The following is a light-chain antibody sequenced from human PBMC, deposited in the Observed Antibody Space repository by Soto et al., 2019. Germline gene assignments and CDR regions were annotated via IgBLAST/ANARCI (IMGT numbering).Light chain of an antibody. J-gene: IGKJ4*01. V-gene: IGKV3-11*01. CDR2: DAS. Sequence: EIVLTQSPATLPLSPGERATLSCRASQRVSSYLAWYQQKPGQAPRLLIYDASNRATGIPARFSGSGSGTDFTLTISSLEPEDFAVYYCQQRSNWPPTFGGGTKVEIK. CDR1: QRVSSY. CDR3: QQRSNWPPT.